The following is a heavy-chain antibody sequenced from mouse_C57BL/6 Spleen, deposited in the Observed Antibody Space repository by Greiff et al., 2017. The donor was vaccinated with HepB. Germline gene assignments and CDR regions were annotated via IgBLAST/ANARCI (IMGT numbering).Heavy chain of an antibody. CDR2: INPYNGGT. D-gene: IGHD2-4*01. J-gene: IGHJ2*01. Sequence: EVKLQQSGPVLVKPGASVKMSCKASGYTFTDYYMNWVKQSHGKSLEWIGVINPYNGGTSYNQKFKGKATLTVDKSSSTAYMELNSLTSEDSAVYYCARKIYYDYDEGLYYFDYWGQGTTLTVSS. CDR1: GYTFTDYY. V-gene: IGHV1-19*01. CDR3: ARKIYYDYDEGLYYFDY.